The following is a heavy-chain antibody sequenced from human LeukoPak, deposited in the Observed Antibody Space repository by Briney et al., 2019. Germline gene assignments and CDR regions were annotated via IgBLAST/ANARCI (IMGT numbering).Heavy chain of an antibody. CDR2: ISDSGSST. J-gene: IGHJ4*02. CDR1: GFTFSSYA. CDR3: AKVAWLDRSALDY. D-gene: IGHD6-19*01. Sequence: PGGSLRLSCAASGFTFSSYAMTWVRQAPGKGLEWVSTISDSGSSTYYADSVKGRFTISRDNSKSTLYLQMNSLRAEDTAVYYCAKVAWLDRSALDYWGQGTLVTVSS. V-gene: IGHV3-23*01.